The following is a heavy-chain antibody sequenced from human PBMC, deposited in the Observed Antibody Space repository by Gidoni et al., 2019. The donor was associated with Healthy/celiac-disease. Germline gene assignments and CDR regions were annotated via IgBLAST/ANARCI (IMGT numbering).Heavy chain of an antibody. J-gene: IGHJ4*02. CDR2: INHSGST. CDR1: GGSFSGYY. Sequence: QVQLQQWGAGLLKPSETLSLTCAVYGGSFSGYYWSWIRQPPGKGLEWIGEINHSGSTNYNPSLKSRVTISVDTSKNQFSLKLSSVTAADTAVYYCARGLGAKSSSGWMGDFDYWGQGTLVTVSS. CDR3: ARGLGAKSSSGWMGDFDY. D-gene: IGHD6-19*01. V-gene: IGHV4-34*01.